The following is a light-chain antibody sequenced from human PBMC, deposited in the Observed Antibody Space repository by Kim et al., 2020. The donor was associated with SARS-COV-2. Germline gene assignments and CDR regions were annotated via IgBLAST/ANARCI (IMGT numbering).Light chain of an antibody. CDR1: QGISNY. J-gene: IGKJ1*01. V-gene: IGKV1-27*01. Sequence: ASVGDSVTISCRTSQGISNYLAWYQQKPGQAPKLLIYAASALQFGVSSRFNGSGSGTDFTLTISDLQPEDVATYYCQKYNTAPWTFGHGTKVDIK. CDR2: AAS. CDR3: QKYNTAPWT.